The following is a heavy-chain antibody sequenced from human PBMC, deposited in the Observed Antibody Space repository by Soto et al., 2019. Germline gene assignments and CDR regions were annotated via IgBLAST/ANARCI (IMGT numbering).Heavy chain of an antibody. CDR3: ARDLSEEGFDP. Sequence: EILPVTCTLSGGRISSCYWSWIRQPPGKGLEWIGYIYYSGSTNYNPSLKSRVTISVDTSKNQFSLKLSSVTAADTAVYYCARDLSEEGFDPWGQGTLVTVS. CDR1: GGRISSCY. V-gene: IGHV4-59*01. CDR2: IYYSGST. J-gene: IGHJ5*02.